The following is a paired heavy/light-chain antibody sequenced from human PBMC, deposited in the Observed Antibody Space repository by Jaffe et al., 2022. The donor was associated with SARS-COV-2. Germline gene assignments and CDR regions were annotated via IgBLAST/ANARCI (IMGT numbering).Light chain of an antibody. CDR1: SGSIASNY. Sequence: FMLTQPHSVSESPGKTVSISCTRSSGSIASNYVQWYQQRPGSSPTTVIYEDHQRPSGVPDRFSGSIDSSSNSASLTISGLKTEDEADYYCQSYDGNNVVFGGGTKLTVL. V-gene: IGLV6-57*01. CDR3: QSYDGNNVV. CDR2: EDH. J-gene: IGLJ2*01.
Heavy chain of an antibody. Sequence: QVQLQESGPGLVKPSETLSLTCTVSGGSISRYYWSWIRQPPGKGLEWIGHTYYSGGTNYNPSLKSRVIISVDTSKNQISLKLGSVTAADTAVYYCARGYSSSWYWFDPWGQGTLVTVSS. D-gene: IGHD6-13*01. J-gene: IGHJ5*02. CDR3: ARGYSSSWYWFDP. CDR2: TYYSGGT. CDR1: GGSISRYY. V-gene: IGHV4-59*01.